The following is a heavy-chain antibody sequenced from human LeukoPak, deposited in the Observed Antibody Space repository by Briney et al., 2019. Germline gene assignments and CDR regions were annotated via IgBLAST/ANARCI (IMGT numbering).Heavy chain of an antibody. CDR1: GGSFRGYY. CDR3: ARRPRGVIIKSWFDS. Sequence: SETLSLTCAVSGGSFRGYYWSWIRQPPGKGLEWIGEINHSGSTNYNPSLKSRVTILLDTSKNQFSLNLSSVTAADTAVYYCARRPRGVIIKSWFDSWGQGTLVTVSS. V-gene: IGHV4-34*01. J-gene: IGHJ5*01. CDR2: INHSGST. D-gene: IGHD3-10*01.